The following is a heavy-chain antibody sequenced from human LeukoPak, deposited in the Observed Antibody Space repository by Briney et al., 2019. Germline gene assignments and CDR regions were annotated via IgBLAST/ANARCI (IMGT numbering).Heavy chain of an antibody. Sequence: ESGPTLVNPTQTLTLTCTFSGFSLTTSGVGVGWIRQPPGKALEWLALIYWDDDKRYSPSLKSRLTITKDASKNQVVLTMTNMDPVGTATYYCAHWVEWELTSAFDIWGQGTMVTVSS. D-gene: IGHD1-26*01. J-gene: IGHJ3*02. CDR1: GFSLTTSGVG. V-gene: IGHV2-5*02. CDR2: IYWDDDK. CDR3: AHWVEWELTSAFDI.